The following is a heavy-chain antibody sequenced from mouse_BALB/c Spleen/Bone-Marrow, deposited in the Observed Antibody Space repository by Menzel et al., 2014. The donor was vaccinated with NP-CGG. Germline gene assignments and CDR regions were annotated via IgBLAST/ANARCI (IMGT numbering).Heavy chain of an antibody. V-gene: IGHV1-54*01. CDR3: ARGDYRYDVGPFDY. Sequence: QVQLQQPGAELVRPGTSVKVSCKASGYAFTYYLIEWIKQRPGQGLEWIGVINPGSGVTNYNEKFKGKATLAADKSSSTAYMQLSSLTSDDSAVYFCARGDYRYDVGPFDYWGQGTTLTVSS. CDR2: INPGSGVT. CDR1: GYAFTYYL. J-gene: IGHJ2*01. D-gene: IGHD2-14*01.